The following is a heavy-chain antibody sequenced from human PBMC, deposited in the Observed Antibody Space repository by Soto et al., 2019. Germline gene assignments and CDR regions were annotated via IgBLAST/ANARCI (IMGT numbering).Heavy chain of an antibody. J-gene: IGHJ3*02. Sequence: SEPQSLTCTFSGGSIIGVGYYWGCVHKHPGKGLEWIGYIYYSVSTYYNPSLKSRVTISVDTSKNQFSLKLSSVTAADTAMYYCARVVSSPKKRFRTDAFDIWGQGTMVTVSS. V-gene: IGHV4-31*03. CDR3: ARVVSSPKKRFRTDAFDI. CDR2: IYYSVST. D-gene: IGHD6-13*01. CDR1: GGSIIGVGYY.